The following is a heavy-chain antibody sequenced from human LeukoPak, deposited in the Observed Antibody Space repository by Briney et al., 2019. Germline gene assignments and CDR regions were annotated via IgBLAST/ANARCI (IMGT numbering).Heavy chain of an antibody. J-gene: IGHJ6*03. CDR1: GYSLTELS. D-gene: IGHD6-13*01. V-gene: IGHV1-24*01. Sequence: ASVNVSCKVSGYSLTELSIHWVRQAPGKGLEWMGGIDPEDGETLYAQKLQGRVTMTRDMSTSTVYMELSSLRSEDTAVYYCARAASQLWYYYMDVWGKGTTVTVSS. CDR3: ARAASQLWYYYMDV. CDR2: IDPEDGET.